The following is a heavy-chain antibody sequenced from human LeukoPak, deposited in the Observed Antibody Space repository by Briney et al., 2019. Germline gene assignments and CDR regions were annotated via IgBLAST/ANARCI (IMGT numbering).Heavy chain of an antibody. D-gene: IGHD3-9*01. CDR1: GGTFSSYA. Sequence: ASVKVSCKASGGTFSSYAISWVRQAPGQGLEWMGWMNPNSGNTGYAQKFQGRVTMTRNTSISTAYMELSSLRSEDTAVYYCARGVGGTGYFSLIYYYYYMDVWGKGTTVTISS. J-gene: IGHJ6*03. CDR2: MNPNSGNT. CDR3: ARGVGGTGYFSLIYYYYYMDV. V-gene: IGHV1-8*02.